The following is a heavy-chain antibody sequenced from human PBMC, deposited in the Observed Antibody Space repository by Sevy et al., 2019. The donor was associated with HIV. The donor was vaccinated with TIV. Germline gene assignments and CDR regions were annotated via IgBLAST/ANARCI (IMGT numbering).Heavy chain of an antibody. Sequence: SETLSLTCTVSGGSISSSSYYWGWIRQPPGKGLEWIGSIYYSGSTYYNPSLKSRVTISVDTSKNQFSLKLGSVTAADTAVYYCARGTTGQFGDYWGQGTLVTVSS. J-gene: IGHJ4*02. CDR2: IYYSGST. CDR1: GGSISSSSYY. CDR3: ARGTTGQFGDY. V-gene: IGHV4-39*01. D-gene: IGHD4-17*01.